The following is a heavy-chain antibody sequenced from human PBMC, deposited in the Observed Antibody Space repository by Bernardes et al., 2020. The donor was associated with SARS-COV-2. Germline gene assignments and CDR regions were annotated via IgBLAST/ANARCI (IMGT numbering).Heavy chain of an antibody. CDR1: GYTFSDYY. D-gene: IGHD1-7*01. V-gene: IGHV1-2*02. Sequence: ASVKVSCKASGYTFSDYYLHWVRQAPGQGLEWMGWINPTSGGTNYPQKFQGRVTMTRDMSISTAYMELSRLIFDDTAIYYCARGADIDVGYPWNYDFGYWGQGSLVTVSS. CDR2: INPTSGGT. CDR3: ARGADIDVGYPWNYDFGY. J-gene: IGHJ4*02.